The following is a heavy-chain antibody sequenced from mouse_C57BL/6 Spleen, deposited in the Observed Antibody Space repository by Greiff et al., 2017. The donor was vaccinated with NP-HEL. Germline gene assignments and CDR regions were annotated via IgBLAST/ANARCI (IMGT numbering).Heavy chain of an antibody. V-gene: IGHV1-82*01. CDR1: GYAFSSSW. D-gene: IGHD2-5*01. CDR3: ARSHYSKKDWFAY. J-gene: IGHJ3*01. CDR2: IYPGDGDT. Sequence: VQGVESGPELVKPGASVKISCKASGYAFSSSWMNWVKQRPGKGLEWIGRIYPGDGDTNYNGKFKGKATLTADKSSSTAYMQLSSLTSEDSAVYFCARSHYSKKDWFAYWGQGTLVTVSA.